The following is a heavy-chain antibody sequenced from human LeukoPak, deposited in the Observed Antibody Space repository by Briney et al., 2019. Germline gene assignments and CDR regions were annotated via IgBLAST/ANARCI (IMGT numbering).Heavy chain of an antibody. V-gene: IGHV3-7*01. D-gene: IGHD2-2*02. J-gene: IGHJ5*02. CDR1: GFTFSTYW. CDR3: ARGRKVPAAIGKLFDP. Sequence: PGGSLRLSCAASGFTFSTYWMSWVRQPPGKGLEWVANIKQDGSEQFYVDSVKGRFTISRDNAKNSLYLQMNNLRGEDTAVYYCARGRKVPAAIGKLFDPWGQGTLVTVSS. CDR2: IKQDGSEQ.